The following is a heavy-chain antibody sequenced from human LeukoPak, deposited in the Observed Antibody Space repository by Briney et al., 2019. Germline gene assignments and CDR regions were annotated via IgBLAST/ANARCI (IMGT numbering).Heavy chain of an antibody. CDR3: ARDKKGITMVRGAPAAFDY. CDR2: FDPEDGET. Sequence: ASVKVSCKVSGYTLTELSMHWVRQAPGKGLEWMGGFDPEDGETIYAQKFQGRVTMTEDTSTDTAYMELSRLRSDDTAVYYCARDKKGITMVRGAPAAFDYWGQGTLVTVSS. CDR1: GYTLTELS. J-gene: IGHJ4*02. V-gene: IGHV1-24*01. D-gene: IGHD3-10*01.